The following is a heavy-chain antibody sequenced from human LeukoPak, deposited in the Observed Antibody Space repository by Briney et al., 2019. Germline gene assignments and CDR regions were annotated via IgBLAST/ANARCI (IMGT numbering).Heavy chain of an antibody. V-gene: IGHV3-64*02. CDR2: ISTNGRDT. D-gene: IGHD1-14*01. Sequence: GGSLRLSCAASGFTFSTYAMHWVRQAPGKGLECVSAISTNGRDTHYADSVKGRFTISRDNSKNTLYLQMGSLRAEDMAVYYCAGEGYLTNNRNYVGYWGQGTLVTVSS. CDR3: AGEGYLTNNRNYVGY. J-gene: IGHJ4*02. CDR1: GFTFSTYA.